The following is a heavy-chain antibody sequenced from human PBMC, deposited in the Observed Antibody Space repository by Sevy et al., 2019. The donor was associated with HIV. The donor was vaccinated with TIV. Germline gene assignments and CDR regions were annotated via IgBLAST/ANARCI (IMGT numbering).Heavy chain of an antibody. J-gene: IGHJ6*02. D-gene: IGHD3-3*01. V-gene: IGHV3-48*03. Sequence: GGCLSLSCAASGFTFSSFEMNWVRQAPGKGLEWVSYISSSGDTTDYADSVRGRFTISRDNAKKSLYLQMNSLRAEDTAIYYCAKRGGQYDLGMDVWGQGTTVTVSS. CDR2: ISSSGDTT. CDR1: GFTFSSFE. CDR3: AKRGGQYDLGMDV.